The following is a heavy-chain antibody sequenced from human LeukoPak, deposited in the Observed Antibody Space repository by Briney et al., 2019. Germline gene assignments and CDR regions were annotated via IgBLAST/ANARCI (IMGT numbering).Heavy chain of an antibody. D-gene: IGHD1-14*01. V-gene: IGHV4-59*01. J-gene: IGHJ4*02. CDR2: IFYSGNT. Sequence: SETLSLTCTVSGGSISSYYWSWIRQPPGKGLEWIGYIFYSGNTNYNPSLKSRVTISVDTSKDQFSLKLSSVTAADTAVYYCARLLTSEYYFDYWGQGTLVTVSS. CDR1: GGSISSYY. CDR3: ARLLTSEYYFDY.